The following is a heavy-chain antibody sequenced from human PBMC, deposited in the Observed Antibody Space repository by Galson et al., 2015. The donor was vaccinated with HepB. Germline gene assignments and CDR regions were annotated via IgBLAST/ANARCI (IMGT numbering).Heavy chain of an antibody. CDR2: IHSSGKT. CDR3: ARDRDCFDP. Sequence: SETLSLTCNVSGDSISNFYWSWIRQPPGKGLEWIGYIHSSGKTGYNPSLKSRVIISVDTSNNQFSLKLTSVTAADTAVYYCARDRDCFDPWGQGTLVTVSS. CDR1: GDSISNFY. J-gene: IGHJ5*02. V-gene: IGHV4-59*13. D-gene: IGHD3-10*01.